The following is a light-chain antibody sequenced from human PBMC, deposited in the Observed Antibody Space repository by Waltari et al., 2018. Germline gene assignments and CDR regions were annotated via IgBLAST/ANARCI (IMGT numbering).Light chain of an antibody. CDR3: GTWDSSLTAWV. J-gene: IGLJ3*02. V-gene: IGLV1-51*01. Sequence: TQPPSVSAAPGQTVTISCSGRRTNIENNFVTWYQQFPGTAPKLLIYDDNKRHSGIPDRFSASKSGAVATLGITGLQTGDEADYYCGTWDSSLTAWVFGGGTRLTVL. CDR1: RTNIENNF. CDR2: DDN.